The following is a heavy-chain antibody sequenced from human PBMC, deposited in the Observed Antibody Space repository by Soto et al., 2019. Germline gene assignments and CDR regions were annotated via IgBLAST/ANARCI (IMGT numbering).Heavy chain of an antibody. CDR1: GYRFTSYG. Sequence: QVQLVQSGTEVKKPGASVKVSCKASGYRFTSYGLSWVRQAPGQGLEWMGWISAYNGNTNYAEKFQDRVTMTTDTSTSTAYMELRSLRSDDTAVYYCARDIWFGDFDYWGQGTLVTVSS. CDR2: ISAYNGNT. V-gene: IGHV1-18*01. J-gene: IGHJ4*02. CDR3: ARDIWFGDFDY. D-gene: IGHD3-10*01.